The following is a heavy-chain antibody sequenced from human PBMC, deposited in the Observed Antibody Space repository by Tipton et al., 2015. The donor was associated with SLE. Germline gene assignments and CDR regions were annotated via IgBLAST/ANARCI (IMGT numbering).Heavy chain of an antibody. CDR1: GGSISFDY. V-gene: IGHV4-4*07. CDR2: IYSSGDR. D-gene: IGHD1-26*01. Sequence: TLSLTCTVSGGSISFDYWGWIRQSAGRGLEWIGRIYSSGDRDYNPSLRSRVTMSIDASQNRVSLRLKSVSAADTAVYYCARSGVYWGQGTLVTVSS. CDR3: ARSGVY. J-gene: IGHJ4*02.